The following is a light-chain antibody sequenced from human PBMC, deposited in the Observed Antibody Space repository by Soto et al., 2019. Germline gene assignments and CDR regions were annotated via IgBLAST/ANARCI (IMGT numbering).Light chain of an antibody. Sequence: DIQMTQSPSTLSASVGDRVIITCRASQYINTWLAWYQQKPGRAPKLLIYSSSSLESGVPSRFSGSGSGSEFTSTISVLQSVDFATYYCQQYQGFPFTFGPGT. J-gene: IGKJ3*01. V-gene: IGKV1-5*03. CDR3: QQYQGFPFT. CDR1: QYINTW. CDR2: SSS.